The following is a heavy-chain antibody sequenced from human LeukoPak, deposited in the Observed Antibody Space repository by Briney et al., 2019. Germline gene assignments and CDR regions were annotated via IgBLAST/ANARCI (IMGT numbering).Heavy chain of an antibody. CDR3: TTHRGYSSRPTFDY. V-gene: IGHV3-15*01. CDR2: IKAKTDGGTT. Sequence: GGSLRLSCAASGFTFSNAWMSWVRQAPGKGLEWVGQIKAKTDGGTTDHAAPVKGRFTISSDDSMDTLYLHLSGLKTEDTAVYFCTTHRGYSSRPTFDYWGQGTLVTVSS. J-gene: IGHJ4*02. CDR1: GFTFSNAW. D-gene: IGHD6-13*01.